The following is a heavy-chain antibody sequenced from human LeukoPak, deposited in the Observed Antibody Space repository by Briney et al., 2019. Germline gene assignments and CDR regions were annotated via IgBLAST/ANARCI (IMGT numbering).Heavy chain of an antibody. CDR1: GGSISSGTYY. V-gene: IGHV4-39*01. CDR3: ARRPFSPTAHNWFDP. CDR2: MSYSGNS. J-gene: IGHJ5*02. Sequence: KPSGTLSLTCTVSGGSISSGTYYWGWIRQPPGKGLEWIGSMSYSGNSYYNPSLKSRITIYVDTSKNQFSLKVTSVTAADTAIYYCARRPFSPTAHNWFDPWGQGTLVTVSS. D-gene: IGHD3-16*01.